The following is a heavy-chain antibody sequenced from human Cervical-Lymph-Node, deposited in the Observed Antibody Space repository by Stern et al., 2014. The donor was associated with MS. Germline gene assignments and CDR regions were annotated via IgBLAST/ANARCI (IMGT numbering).Heavy chain of an antibody. D-gene: IGHD1-26*01. CDR2: IHDSGST. J-gene: IGHJ5*02. V-gene: IGHV4-61*02. CDR1: GGSISSSGYY. Sequence: QVQLVESGPGLVKPSQTLSLTCTVSGGSISSSGYYWSWIRQPADKGLEWIGRIHDSGSTYYNPSLKSRVTISMDPAKNQFSLKLPSVTAADTAVYYCATTRWDLFTWNWFDPWGQGTLGTVSA. CDR3: ATTRWDLFTWNWFDP.